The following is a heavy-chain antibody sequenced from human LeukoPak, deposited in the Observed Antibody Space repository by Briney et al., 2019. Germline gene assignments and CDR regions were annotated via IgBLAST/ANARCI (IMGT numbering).Heavy chain of an antibody. CDR1: GGSISSSGPY. CDR2: IYDSGIT. CDR3: ARYGDYVWGSYRHYDAFDI. Sequence: SETLSLTCTVSGGSISSSGPYWGWVRQPPGKGLEWIVTIYDSGITYYNPSFKSRVTISVDTSNNQFSLKLSSVTAADTAVYYCARYGDYVWGSYRHYDAFDIWGQGTMVIVSS. V-gene: IGHV4-39*01. D-gene: IGHD3-16*02. J-gene: IGHJ3*02.